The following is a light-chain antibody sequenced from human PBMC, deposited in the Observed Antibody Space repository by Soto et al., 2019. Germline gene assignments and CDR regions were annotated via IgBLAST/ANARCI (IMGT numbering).Light chain of an antibody. J-gene: IGKJ4*01. CDR2: RIY. CDR3: QQRSNWLS. V-gene: IGKV3-11*01. Sequence: EALLSQSPCTLSLSPGERATLSCRASETLGRNYLAWYQQKPGQAPRLLIHRIYIRAAGIPARFSGSGSGTDFTLTISSLEPEDIAVYYCQQRSNWLSFGGGTKVDNK. CDR1: ETLGRNY.